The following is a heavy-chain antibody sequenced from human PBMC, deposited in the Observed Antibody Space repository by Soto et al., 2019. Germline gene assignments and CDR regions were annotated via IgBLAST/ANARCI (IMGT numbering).Heavy chain of an antibody. CDR2: IKTDGSSK. V-gene: IGHV3-74*01. Sequence: EVQLVESGGGLVQPGGSLRLSCAASGFSFSSYWMHWVRQAPGKGLVWVSRIKTDGSSKDYADSVKGRFTISRDNAKNTLYLQMNSLRAEDTAVYYCAKREGNTYGLFHWGQGTLVTVSS. D-gene: IGHD5-18*01. CDR3: AKREGNTYGLFH. CDR1: GFSFSSYW. J-gene: IGHJ4*02.